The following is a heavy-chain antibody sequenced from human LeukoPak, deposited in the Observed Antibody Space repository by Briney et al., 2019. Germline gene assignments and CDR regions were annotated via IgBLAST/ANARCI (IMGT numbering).Heavy chain of an antibody. D-gene: IGHD2-21*01. J-gene: IGHJ5*02. CDR2: INPNSGGT. Sequence: ASVKVSCKASGYTFTGYYMHWVRQAPGQGLEWMGWINPNSGGTNYAQKFQGRVTMTRDTSISTAYMELSRLRSDDTAVYYCARVDGGEKTVRFDPWGQGTLVTVSS. CDR1: GYTFTGYY. V-gene: IGHV1-2*02. CDR3: ARVDGGEKTVRFDP.